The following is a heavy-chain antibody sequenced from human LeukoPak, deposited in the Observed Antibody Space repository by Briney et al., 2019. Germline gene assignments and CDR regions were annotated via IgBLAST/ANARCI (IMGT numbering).Heavy chain of an antibody. CDR3: VREGRYYGSGSHRDGFDI. CDR2: ISSSGSHT. V-gene: IGHV3-48*03. CDR1: GFTFSYFE. J-gene: IGHJ3*02. Sequence: PGGSLRLSCAASGFTFSYFEMNWVRQAPGKGLELVSYISSSGSHTYYADSVKGRFTISRDNAKNSLYLQMNSLTAEETAIYYCVREGRYYGSGSHRDGFDIWGQGTMVTVSS. D-gene: IGHD3-10*01.